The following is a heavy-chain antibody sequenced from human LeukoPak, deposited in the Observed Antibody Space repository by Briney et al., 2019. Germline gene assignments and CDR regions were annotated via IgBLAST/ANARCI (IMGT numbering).Heavy chain of an antibody. CDR3: ARDPEPTDY. Sequence: GGSLRLSCAASGFTFSSFEMSWVRQAPGKGLEWVSYISSSGSTIYYADSVKGRFTVSRDNAKNSLDLQMNSLRAEDTAVYYCARDPEPTDYWGQGTLATVSS. J-gene: IGHJ4*02. CDR1: GFTFSSFE. CDR2: ISSSGSTI. V-gene: IGHV3-48*03.